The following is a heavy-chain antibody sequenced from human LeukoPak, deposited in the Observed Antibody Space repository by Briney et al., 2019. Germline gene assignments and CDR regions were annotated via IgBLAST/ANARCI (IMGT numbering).Heavy chain of an antibody. CDR3: ARDPDIEKNWYFDL. CDR2: IWYDGSNT. CDR1: GFTFSSYG. Sequence: GGSLRLSCAASGFTFSSYGMHWVRQAPGKGLGWVAVIWYDGSNTYYADSVKGRFTISRDNSKNTLYLQMNSLRAEDTAVYYFARDPDIEKNWYFDLWGRGTLVTVSS. V-gene: IGHV3-33*01. D-gene: IGHD5-12*01. J-gene: IGHJ2*01.